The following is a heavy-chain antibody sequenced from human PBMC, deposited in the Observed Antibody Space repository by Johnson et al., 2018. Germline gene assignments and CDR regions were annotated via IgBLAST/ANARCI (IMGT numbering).Heavy chain of an antibody. J-gene: IGHJ6*02. CDR2: ISWDSGNI. V-gene: IGHV3-9*01. D-gene: IGHD3-16*01. Sequence: VQSGRSLRLSCAASGFNFDGSAMHWVRQVPGKGLEWVSGISWDSGNIGYADSVRGRFTISRDTAKSSLFLQMNSPRPEDRALYYWAKHLGAPFFHGFGMDVGGQGTTVTVAS. CDR3: AKHLGAPFFHGFGMDV. CDR1: GFNFDGSA.